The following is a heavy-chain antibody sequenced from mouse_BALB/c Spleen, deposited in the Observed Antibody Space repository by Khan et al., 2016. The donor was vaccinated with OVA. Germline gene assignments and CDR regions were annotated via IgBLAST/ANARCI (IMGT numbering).Heavy chain of an antibody. Sequence: QVQLQQSGAELVRPGTSVKVSCKASGYAFTDYLIEWVEQRPGQGLEWIGVINPGSGNTNYNEKFKGKATLTADKSSSTAYMQLSSLTSDDSAVCFSARGGYGTLAYWGQGTPVTVSA. D-gene: IGHD2-1*01. CDR2: INPGSGNT. CDR1: GYAFTDYL. CDR3: ARGGYGTLAY. V-gene: IGHV1-54*01. J-gene: IGHJ3*01.